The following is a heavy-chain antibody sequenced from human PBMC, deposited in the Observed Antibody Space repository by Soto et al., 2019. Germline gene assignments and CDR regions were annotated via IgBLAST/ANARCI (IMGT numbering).Heavy chain of an antibody. CDR1: GGTFSSYA. D-gene: IGHD6-6*01. CDR3: ERDGIAARPIAWFDP. Sequence: QVQLVQSGAEVKKPGSSVKVSCKASGGTFSSYAIRWVRQAPGQGLEWMGGITPIFGAADYAQKFQGRVRITADESTSTASMELSSLRSEDTAVYYCERDGIAARPIAWFDPWGQGTLVTVSS. CDR2: ITPIFGAA. V-gene: IGHV1-69*12. J-gene: IGHJ5*02.